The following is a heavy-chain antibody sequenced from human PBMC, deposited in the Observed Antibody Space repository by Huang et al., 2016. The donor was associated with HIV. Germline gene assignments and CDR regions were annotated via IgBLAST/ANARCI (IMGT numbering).Heavy chain of an antibody. CDR3: AREIMISFGGPFDP. V-gene: IGHV4-34*01. CDR1: GGSFSSYY. D-gene: IGHD3-16*01. J-gene: IGHJ5*02. CDR2: INHRGTT. Sequence: QVQLHQWGAGLLKPSETLSLTCAVYGGSFSSYYWNWIRQSPGKGLEWIGQINHRGTTTYNPPLKRRVTMSVDTSKNQFSLKLNAVTAADTAVYYCAREIMISFGGPFDPWGQGTLVTVSS.